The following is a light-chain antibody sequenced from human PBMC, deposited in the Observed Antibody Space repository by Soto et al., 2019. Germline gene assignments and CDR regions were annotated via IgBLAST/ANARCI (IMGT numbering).Light chain of an antibody. CDR1: QNINNY. J-gene: IGKJ5*01. Sequence: DIQITHPESQLSASAGDRDTXXXQASQNINNYLNWYQQKPGRAPKLLIYDASNLEAGVPSRFRGSGSGTDFTFTISRLQPEDIATYYCQQYENLPTFGQGTRLEIK. CDR3: QQYENLPT. CDR2: DAS. V-gene: IGKV1-33*01.